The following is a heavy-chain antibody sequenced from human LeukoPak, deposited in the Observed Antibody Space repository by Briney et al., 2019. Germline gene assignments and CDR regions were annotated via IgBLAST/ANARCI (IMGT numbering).Heavy chain of an antibody. D-gene: IGHD4-17*01. CDR2: IYNDGRT. CDR1: GFSVSSNY. CDR3: ARSYGDYANWFDP. J-gene: IGHJ5*02. V-gene: IGHV3-53*01. Sequence: PGGSLRLSCAVSGFSVSSNYWAWVRQAPGKGLEWVSLIYNDGRTYYADSVKGRFTISRDTSKNTVYFQMNSLRGEDTAAYYCARSYGDYANWFDPWGQGTLVTVSS.